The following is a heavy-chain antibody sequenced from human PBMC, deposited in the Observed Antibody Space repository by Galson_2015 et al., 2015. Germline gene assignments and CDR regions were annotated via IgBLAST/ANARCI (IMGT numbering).Heavy chain of an antibody. D-gene: IGHD6-19*01. Sequence: QSGAEVKKPGESLKISCKGSGYSFTGYWIGWVRQMPGKGLAWMGIIYPGDSDTRYSPSFQGQVTISADKSISTAYLQWSSLKASDTAMYYCSRTGYSSGWYEGYFDYWGQGTLVTVSS. CDR1: GYSFTGYW. CDR3: SRTGYSSGWYEGYFDY. V-gene: IGHV5-51*01. J-gene: IGHJ4*02. CDR2: IYPGDSDT.